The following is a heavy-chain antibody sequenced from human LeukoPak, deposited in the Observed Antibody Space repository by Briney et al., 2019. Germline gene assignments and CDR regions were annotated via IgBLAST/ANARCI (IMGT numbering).Heavy chain of an antibody. Sequence: GGSLRLSCTASGLTFSSFCMHWVRRIPEKGLVWVSRINSDGSSTTYADSVKGRFTISRDNAKNTLYLQMNSLRAEDTAVYYCASRYCSGGSCPYSLDYWGQGTLVTVSS. CDR3: ASRYCSGGSCPYSLDY. V-gene: IGHV3-74*03. CDR1: GLTFSSFC. J-gene: IGHJ4*02. CDR2: INSDGSST. D-gene: IGHD2-15*01.